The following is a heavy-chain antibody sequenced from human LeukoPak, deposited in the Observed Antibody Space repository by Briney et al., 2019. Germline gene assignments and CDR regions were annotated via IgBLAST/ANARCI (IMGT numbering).Heavy chain of an antibody. CDR2: IHPDGSEK. J-gene: IGHJ4*02. Sequence: GGSLRLSCEASEFTFSSSWMDWVRQAPGKGLEWVASIHPDGSEKYYVDSVKGRFTISRDNARNSLYLQMNSLGAEDTAVYYCARNRGWLQFDYWGPGTRVTVSS. D-gene: IGHD5-24*01. CDR3: ARNRGWLQFDY. CDR1: EFTFSSSW. V-gene: IGHV3-7*05.